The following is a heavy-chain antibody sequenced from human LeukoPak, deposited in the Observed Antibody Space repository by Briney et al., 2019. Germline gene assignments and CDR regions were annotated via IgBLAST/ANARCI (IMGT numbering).Heavy chain of an antibody. CDR2: IIPILGIA. CDR3: AREYSRGDNGY. D-gene: IGHD4-17*01. J-gene: IGHJ4*02. CDR1: GGTFSSYA. Sequence: ASVKVSCKASGGTFSSYAISWVRQAPGQGLEWMGRIIPILGIANYAQKFQGRVTITADKSTSTAYMELSSLRSEDTAVYYCAREYSRGDNGYWGQGTLVTVSS. V-gene: IGHV1-69*04.